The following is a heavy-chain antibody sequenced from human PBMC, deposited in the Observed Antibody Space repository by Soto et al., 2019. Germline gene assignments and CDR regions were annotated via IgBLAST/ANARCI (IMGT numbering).Heavy chain of an antibody. V-gene: IGHV3-9*01. CDR1: GFTFDDYA. J-gene: IGHJ3*02. D-gene: IGHD6-13*01. Sequence: GGSLRLSCAASGFTFDDYAMHWVRQAPGKGLEWVSGISWNSGSIGYADSVKGRFTISRDNAKNSLYLQMNSLRAEDTALYYCAKDSSSSFLTGAFDIWGQGTMVTVSS. CDR2: ISWNSGSI. CDR3: AKDSSSSFLTGAFDI.